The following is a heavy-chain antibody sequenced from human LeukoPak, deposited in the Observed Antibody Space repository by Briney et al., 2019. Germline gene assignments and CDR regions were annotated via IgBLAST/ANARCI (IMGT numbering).Heavy chain of an antibody. CDR1: GVSISSGGYY. D-gene: IGHD3-9*01. Sequence: SQTLSLTCTVSGVSISSGGYYRSWIRQHPGKGLEWIGYIYYSGSTYYNPSLKSRVTISVDTSKNQFSLKLSSVTAADTAVYYCASADYDILTGVPWYFDLRGRGTLVTVSS. J-gene: IGHJ2*01. V-gene: IGHV4-31*03. CDR2: IYYSGST. CDR3: ASADYDILTGVPWYFDL.